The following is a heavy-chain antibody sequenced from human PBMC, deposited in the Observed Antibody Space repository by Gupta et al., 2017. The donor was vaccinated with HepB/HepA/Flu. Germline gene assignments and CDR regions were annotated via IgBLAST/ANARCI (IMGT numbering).Heavy chain of an antibody. CDR3: AREGFKYGDYGV. Sequence: QVQLQESGPGLVKPSETLSLTCTVSGGSISNYYWSWIRQSPGKGLEWIGYIYYSERTNYTSPLKSRVTISVDASKNQFSLKLTSVTAADTAVYYCAREGFKYGDYGVWGQGTTVTVSS. CDR2: IYYSERT. CDR1: GGSISNYY. V-gene: IGHV4-59*01. D-gene: IGHD4-17*01. J-gene: IGHJ6*02.